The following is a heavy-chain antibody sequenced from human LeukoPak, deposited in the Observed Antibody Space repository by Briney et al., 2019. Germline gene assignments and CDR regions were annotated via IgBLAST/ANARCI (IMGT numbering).Heavy chain of an antibody. CDR1: GFTFSSYA. CDR2: TSGSGGST. Sequence: GGSLRLSCAASGFTFSSYAMSWVHQAPGKGLEWVSATSGSGGSTYYADSVKGRFTISRDNSKNTLYLQMNSLRAEDTAVYYCAKSLDIVVVPAAYFFDYWGQGTLVTVSS. V-gene: IGHV3-23*01. D-gene: IGHD2-2*01. CDR3: AKSLDIVVVPAAYFFDY. J-gene: IGHJ4*02.